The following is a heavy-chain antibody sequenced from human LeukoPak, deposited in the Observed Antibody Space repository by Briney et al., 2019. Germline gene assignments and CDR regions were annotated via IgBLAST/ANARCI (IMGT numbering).Heavy chain of an antibody. Sequence: SQTLSLTCTVSGGSISSGDYYWSWIRQPPGKGLEWIGYIYYSGSTYYNPSLKSRVTISVDTSKNQFSLKLSSVTAADTAVYYCARRLDPYSRSYYFPTTYFDYWGQGTLVTVSS. CDR3: ARRLDPYSRSYYFPTTYFDY. CDR2: IYYSGST. J-gene: IGHJ4*02. CDR1: GGSISSGDYY. D-gene: IGHD1-26*01. V-gene: IGHV4-30-4*01.